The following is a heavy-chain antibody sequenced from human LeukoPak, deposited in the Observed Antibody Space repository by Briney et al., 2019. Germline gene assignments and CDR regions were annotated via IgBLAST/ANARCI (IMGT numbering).Heavy chain of an antibody. CDR1: GASISSGSYY. CDR3: ARYDSRFGEGRAFDI. CDR2: IYTSGTT. Sequence: SETLSLTCTVSGASISSGSYYWSWIRQPAGKGLEWIGRIYTSGTTNYNPSLKSRVTISVDTSKNQFSLKLSSVTAADTAVYYCARYDSRFGEGRAFDIWGQGTMVTVSS. J-gene: IGHJ3*02. D-gene: IGHD3-10*02. V-gene: IGHV4-61*02.